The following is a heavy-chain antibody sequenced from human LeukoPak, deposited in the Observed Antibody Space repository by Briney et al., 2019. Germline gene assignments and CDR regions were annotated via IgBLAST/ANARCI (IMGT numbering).Heavy chain of an antibody. CDR3: ARQHEILTGYAFDI. D-gene: IGHD3-9*01. J-gene: IGHJ3*02. CDR2: FYFSGSA. V-gene: IGHV4-39*01. Sequence: SETPSLTCTVSGDSISSSSYYWGWIRQPPGKGLEWIGSFYFSGSAYYNPSLESRITVSVDTSKNQFSLKLTSVTAADTAVYYCARQHEILTGYAFDIWGHGTMVTVSS. CDR1: GDSISSSSYY.